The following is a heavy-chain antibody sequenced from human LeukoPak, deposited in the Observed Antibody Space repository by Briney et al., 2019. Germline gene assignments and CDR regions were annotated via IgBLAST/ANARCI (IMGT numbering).Heavy chain of an antibody. J-gene: IGHJ4*02. Sequence: GGSLRLSCAASGFTFSVYWMNWVRQTPEKGLEWVGNINPDGSEKYYVDSVKGRFTIPRDNAKNSLYLQMSSLRADDAAIYYCSRDTHINSDDHWGQGTLVTVSS. CDR2: INPDGSEK. D-gene: IGHD2-15*01. V-gene: IGHV3-7*01. CDR1: GFTFSVYW. CDR3: SRDTHINSDDH.